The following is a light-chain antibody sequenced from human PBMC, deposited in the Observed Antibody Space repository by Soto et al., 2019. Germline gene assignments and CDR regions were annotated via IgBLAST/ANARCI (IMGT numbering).Light chain of an antibody. J-gene: IGKJ1*01. Sequence: EIVLTQSPATLSLSPGERVTLSCRASQSVSIDLAWYQQKPGQAPRLLIYDASNRATGIPARFSGGGSGTDFTLTISSPEPEDFAVYYCQQRSQWPWTFGQGTKVEIK. CDR3: QQRSQWPWT. V-gene: IGKV3-11*01. CDR1: QSVSID. CDR2: DAS.